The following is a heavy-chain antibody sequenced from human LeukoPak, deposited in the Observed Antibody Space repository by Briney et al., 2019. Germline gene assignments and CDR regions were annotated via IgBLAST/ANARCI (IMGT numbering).Heavy chain of an antibody. Sequence: QSGGSLRLSCAASGFTFSSYAMSWVRQAPGKGLEWVSAISGSGGSTYYADSVKGRFTISRDNSKNTLYLRMNSLRAEDTAVYYCAKTPVTTCSGAYCYPFDYWSQGTLVTVSS. J-gene: IGHJ4*02. CDR2: ISGSGGST. V-gene: IGHV3-23*01. D-gene: IGHD2-15*01. CDR1: GFTFSSYA. CDR3: AKTPVTTCSGAYCYPFDY.